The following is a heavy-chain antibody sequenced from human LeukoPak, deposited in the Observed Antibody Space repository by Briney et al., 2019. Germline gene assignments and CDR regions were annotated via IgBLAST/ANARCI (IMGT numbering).Heavy chain of an antibody. CDR1: GFPFTSYA. CDR2: ISGSGGST. CDR3: AKYSGSYFPYYFDY. V-gene: IGHV3-23*01. Sequence: HPGGPLRLPCAPSGFPFTSYAMSWVRRAQGRGLEGVPTISGSGGSTYYADSVKGRFTISRDNSKNTLYLQMNSLRAEDTAVYYCAKYSGSYFPYYFDYWGQGTLVTVSS. D-gene: IGHD1-26*01. J-gene: IGHJ4*02.